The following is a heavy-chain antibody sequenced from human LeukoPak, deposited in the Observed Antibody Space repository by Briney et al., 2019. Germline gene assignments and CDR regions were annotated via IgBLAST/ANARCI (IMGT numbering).Heavy chain of an antibody. CDR1: GFTFSSYS. CDR3: ARGGVYVWGSFRY. Sequence: GGSLRLSCAASGFTFSSYSMNWIRQAPGKGLEWVSYISSSSSTIYYADSVKGRFTISRDNAKNSLYLQMNSLRAEDTAVYYCARGGVYVWGSFRYWGQGTLVTVSS. D-gene: IGHD3-16*01. V-gene: IGHV3-48*01. CDR2: ISSSSSTI. J-gene: IGHJ4*02.